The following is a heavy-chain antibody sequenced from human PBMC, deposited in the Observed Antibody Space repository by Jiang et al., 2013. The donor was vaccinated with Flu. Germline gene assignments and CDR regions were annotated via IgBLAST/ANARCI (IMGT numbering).Heavy chain of an antibody. Sequence: SLTCAVSGYSISSGYYWGWIRQPPGKGLEWIGSIYHSGSTYYNPSLKSRVTISVDTSKNQFSLKLSSVTAADTAVYYCARHESGSISSSWYHFDYWGQGTLVTVSS. V-gene: IGHV4-38-2*01. CDR2: IYHSGST. D-gene: IGHD6-13*01. CDR1: GYSISSGYY. CDR3: ARHESGSISSSWYHFDY. J-gene: IGHJ4*02.